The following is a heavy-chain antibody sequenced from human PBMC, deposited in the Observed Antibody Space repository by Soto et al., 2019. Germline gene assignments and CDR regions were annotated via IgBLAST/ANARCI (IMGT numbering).Heavy chain of an antibody. D-gene: IGHD2-2*02. V-gene: IGHV1-2*04. Sequence: QVQLVQSGAEVKKPGASVKVSCKASGYTFTGYYMHWVRQAPGQGLEWMGWINPNSGGTNYAQKFQGWVTMTRDTSISTAYVELSRLRSDDTAVYYCARSIVVVPAAIPGWFDPWGQGTLVTVSS. CDR3: ARSIVVVPAAIPGWFDP. J-gene: IGHJ5*02. CDR1: GYTFTGYY. CDR2: INPNSGGT.